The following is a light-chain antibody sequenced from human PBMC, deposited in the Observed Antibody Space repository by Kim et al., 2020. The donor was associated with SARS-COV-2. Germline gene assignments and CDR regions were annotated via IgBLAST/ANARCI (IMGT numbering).Light chain of an antibody. Sequence: STGDRVTISCRASQGISSYLAWYQQKPGKAPKLLIYAASTLQSGVPSRFSGSGSGTDFTLTISCLQSEDFATYYCQQYYSYPQITFGQGARLEIK. J-gene: IGKJ5*01. CDR1: QGISSY. CDR3: QQYYSYPQIT. CDR2: AAS. V-gene: IGKV1-8*01.